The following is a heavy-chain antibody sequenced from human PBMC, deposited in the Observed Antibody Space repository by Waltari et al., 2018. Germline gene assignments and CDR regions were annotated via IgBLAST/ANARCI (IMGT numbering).Heavy chain of an antibody. Sequence: QVQLPESGPGLVKPSATLSLTCTVPGGSISSYYWSWIRQPPGKGLEWIWYIDYSGSTNYNPSLKSRVTISVDTSKNQFSLKLSSVTAADTAVYYCARDRRSGSYSDAFDIWGQGTMVTVSS. V-gene: IGHV4-59*01. J-gene: IGHJ3*02. CDR1: GGSISSYY. CDR2: IDYSGST. CDR3: ARDRRSGSYSDAFDI. D-gene: IGHD1-26*01.